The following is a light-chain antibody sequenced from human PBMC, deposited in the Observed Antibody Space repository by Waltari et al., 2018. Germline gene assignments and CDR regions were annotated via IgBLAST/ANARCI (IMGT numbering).Light chain of an antibody. V-gene: IGKV3-20*01. Sequence: EIVLTQSPGTLSLAPGERATLYCRASQSVSRTLAGYQPKPCQAPSLLIHAASPRATGIPDRFSGSGSGTDFSLTISRLEPEDFAVYYCQHYVRLPATFGQGTKVEIK. J-gene: IGKJ1*01. CDR2: AAS. CDR1: QSVSRT. CDR3: QHYVRLPAT.